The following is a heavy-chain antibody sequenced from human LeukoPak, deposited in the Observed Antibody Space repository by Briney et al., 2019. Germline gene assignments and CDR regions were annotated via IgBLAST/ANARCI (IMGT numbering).Heavy chain of an antibody. J-gene: IGHJ4*02. CDR1: GFTFSTYS. CDR2: IASSRSTI. D-gene: IGHD3-3*01. V-gene: IGHV3-48*01. CDR3: ARRSGYYHYFDY. Sequence: GGSLRLSCAASGFTFSTYSMNWVRQAPGKGLEWVSYIASSRSTIYYADSVKGRFTISRDNAKNSLYLQMNSLRAEDTAVYYCARRSGYYHYFDYWGQGTLVTVSS.